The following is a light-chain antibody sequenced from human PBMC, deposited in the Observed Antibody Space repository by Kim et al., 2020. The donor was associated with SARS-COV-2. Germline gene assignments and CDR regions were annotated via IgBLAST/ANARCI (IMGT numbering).Light chain of an antibody. CDR1: QGISSY. V-gene: IGKV1-9*01. Sequence: SASVGDRVTIPCRASQGISSYLAWYQQKPGLAPKVLIYSASTLQSGVPSRFSGSGSGTDFTLTISSLQPEDFATYYCQQLSTYPLTFGGGTKLEI. CDR2: SAS. CDR3: QQLSTYPLT. J-gene: IGKJ4*01.